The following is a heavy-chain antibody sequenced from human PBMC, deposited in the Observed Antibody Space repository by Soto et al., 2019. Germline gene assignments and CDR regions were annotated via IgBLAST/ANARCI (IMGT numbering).Heavy chain of an antibody. D-gene: IGHD5-12*01. J-gene: IGHJ4*02. V-gene: IGHV1-18*01. Sequence: GAPVKVSCKASGFTFTRYGISWGRQAPGQGLEWMGWISAYNGNTNYAQKLQGRVTMTTDTCTSTAYMELRSLRSDDTAVYYCAKEIRSRGPFDYWGQGTLVTVSS. CDR3: AKEIRSRGPFDY. CDR1: GFTFTRYG. CDR2: ISAYNGNT.